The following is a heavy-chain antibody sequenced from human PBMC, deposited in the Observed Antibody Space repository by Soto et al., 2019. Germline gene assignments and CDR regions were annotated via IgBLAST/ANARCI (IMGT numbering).Heavy chain of an antibody. CDR3: AKDPIATDLRFGELLWSWFDP. CDR1: GFTFSSYA. V-gene: IGHV3-23*01. J-gene: IGHJ5*02. D-gene: IGHD3-10*01. CDR2: INGSGGST. Sequence: GGSLRLSCAASGFTFSSYAMSWVRQAPGKGLEWVSAINGSGGSTYYADSVKGRFTISRDNSKNTLYLQMNSLRAEDTAVYYCAKDPIATDLRFGELLWSWFDPWGQGTLVTVSS.